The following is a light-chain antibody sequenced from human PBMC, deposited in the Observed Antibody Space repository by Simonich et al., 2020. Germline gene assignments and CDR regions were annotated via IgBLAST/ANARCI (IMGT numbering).Light chain of an antibody. CDR3: QQYDNLPYT. CDR2: WAS. J-gene: IGKJ2*01. V-gene: IGKV4-1*01. Sequence: DIVMTQSPDSLAVSLGERATINCKSSQSVLYSSNNKNYLAWYQQKPGKPPKLLIYWASTRESGVPDRFSGSGSGTDFTFTISSLQPEDIATYYCQQYDNLPYTFGQGTKLEIK. CDR1: QSVLYSSNNKNY.